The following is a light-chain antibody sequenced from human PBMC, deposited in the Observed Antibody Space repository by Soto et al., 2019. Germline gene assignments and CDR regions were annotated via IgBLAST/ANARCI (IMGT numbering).Light chain of an antibody. V-gene: IGLV2-8*01. CDR3: SSYSRSNDYVV. Sequence: QAVVTQPPSASGSPGQSVTISCTGTSSDVGGYNYVSWYQQHPGKAPKLMIFEVTKRPSGVHGRFSGSKAGNTASLTVAGLQADDEADYYCSSYSRSNDYVVFGGGTQLTVL. CDR2: EVT. J-gene: IGLJ2*01. CDR1: SSDVGGYNY.